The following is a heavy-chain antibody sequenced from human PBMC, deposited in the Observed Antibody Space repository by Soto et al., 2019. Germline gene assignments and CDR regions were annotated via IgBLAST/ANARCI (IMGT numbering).Heavy chain of an antibody. CDR2: VYYRGRS. CDR3: VSQRTTVPTQAYFDY. CDR1: GGSVTNSSDY. Sequence: SETRCLTCTVSGGSVTNSSDYWGWIRQSPGKGLDWIGSVYYRGRSYSKSSVKSRVTISVDTSKNRFSLSLNSVTASDTAVYFCVSQRTTVPTQAYFDYWGPGALVTLSS. D-gene: IGHD4-17*01. J-gene: IGHJ4*02. V-gene: IGHV4-39*01.